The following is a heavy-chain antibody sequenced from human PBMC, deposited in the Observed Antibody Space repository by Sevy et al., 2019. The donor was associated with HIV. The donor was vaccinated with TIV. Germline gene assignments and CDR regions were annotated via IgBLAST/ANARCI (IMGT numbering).Heavy chain of an antibody. CDR2: IKKDGSET. J-gene: IGHJ4*02. Sequence: GGSLRLSCAASGFTFNSYWMSWVRQAPGKGLEWLANIKKDGSETKYVDSVKGGFTISRDNAKNSLYLQMNSLRAEDTAVYYCARAPLVPAAADYWGQGILVTVSS. D-gene: IGHD2-2*01. V-gene: IGHV3-7*01. CDR1: GFTFNSYW. CDR3: ARAPLVPAAADY.